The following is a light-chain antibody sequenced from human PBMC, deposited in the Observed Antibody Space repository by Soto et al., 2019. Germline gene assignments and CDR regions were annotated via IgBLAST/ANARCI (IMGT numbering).Light chain of an antibody. J-gene: IGLJ3*02. V-gene: IGLV6-57*03. Sequence: NFMLTQPHSVSESPGKTVTISCTRTSGSIASNYLQWYQQRPGSAPTIVIYEDNQRPSGVPDRFSGSIDSSSNSASLTISGLKTEGEADYYCQSFDTAVVFGGGTQLTVL. CDR2: EDN. CDR3: QSFDTAVV. CDR1: SGSIASNY.